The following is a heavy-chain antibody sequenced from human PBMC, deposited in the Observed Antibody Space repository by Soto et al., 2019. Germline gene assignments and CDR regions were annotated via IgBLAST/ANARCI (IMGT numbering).Heavy chain of an antibody. CDR3: QRTVNEAAIDY. CDR1: GYSISSGYY. Sequence: SETLSLTCAVSGYSISSGYYWGWIRQPPGKGLEWIGSIYHSGSTYYNPSLKSRVTISVDTSKNQFSLKLSSVTAADTAVYYCQRTVNEAAIDYWGQGPLVTVSS. D-gene: IGHD5-18*01. CDR2: IYHSGST. J-gene: IGHJ4*02. V-gene: IGHV4-38-2*01.